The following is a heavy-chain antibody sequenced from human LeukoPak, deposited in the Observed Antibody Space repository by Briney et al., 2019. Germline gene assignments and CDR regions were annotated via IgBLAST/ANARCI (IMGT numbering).Heavy chain of an antibody. CDR1: GLTFRTYA. V-gene: IGHV3-23*01. D-gene: IGHD6-19*01. CDR3: AKNPLVAGTIYFDS. Sequence: AGGSLRLSCAASGLTFRTYAMSWVRQAPGKGLEWVSSISDSGGYTFYADSVKGRFTVSRDNSKSTLYLEMNSLRAEDTAVYYCAKNPLVAGTIYFDSWGQGTLLTVSS. CDR2: ISDSGGYT. J-gene: IGHJ4*02.